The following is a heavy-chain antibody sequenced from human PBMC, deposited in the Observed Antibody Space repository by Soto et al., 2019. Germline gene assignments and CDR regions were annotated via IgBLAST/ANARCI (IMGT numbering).Heavy chain of an antibody. CDR3: AAELGFGKLSVV. V-gene: IGHV1-69*01. D-gene: IGHD3-10*01. CDR1: GDTFKNCV. Sequence: QVQVLQAGVEVRRPGSSVKVSCKASGDTFKNCVISWVRQAPGQGLEWMGGIIPLFGTTDFAQRFQGRLTITTDESTTTACMELSRLRSEDTATYYCAAELGFGKLSVVWGQGTTVIVSS. CDR2: IIPLFGTT. J-gene: IGHJ6*02.